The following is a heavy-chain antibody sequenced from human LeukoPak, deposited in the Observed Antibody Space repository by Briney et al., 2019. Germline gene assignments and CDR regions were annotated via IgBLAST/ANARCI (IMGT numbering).Heavy chain of an antibody. D-gene: IGHD3-9*01. CDR2: XXXDGSNK. Sequence: GGSLRLSCAASGFTFSSYAMHWVRQAPGKGXXXXXXXXXDGSNKYYADSVKGRFTISRDNSKNTLYLQMNSLRAEDTAVYYCAREVYDILTGYHGYFDYWGQGTLVTVSS. J-gene: IGHJ4*02. CDR1: GFTFSSYA. CDR3: AREVYDILTGYHGYFDY. V-gene: IGHV3-30*01.